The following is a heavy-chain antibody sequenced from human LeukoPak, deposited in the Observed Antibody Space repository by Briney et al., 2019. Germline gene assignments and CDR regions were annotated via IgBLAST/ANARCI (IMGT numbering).Heavy chain of an antibody. Sequence: SETLSLTCTVSGGSISSYYWSWIRQPAGKGLEWIGRIYTSGSTNYNPSLKSRVTMSVDTSKNQFSLKLSSVTAADTAVHYCARDCPYDSSGYYFPWFDPWGQGTLVTVSS. CDR3: ARDCPYDSSGYYFPWFDP. V-gene: IGHV4-4*07. CDR1: GGSISSYY. J-gene: IGHJ5*02. CDR2: IYTSGST. D-gene: IGHD3-22*01.